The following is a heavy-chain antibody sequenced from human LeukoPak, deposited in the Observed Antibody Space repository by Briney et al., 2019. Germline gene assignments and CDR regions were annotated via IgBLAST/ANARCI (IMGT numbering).Heavy chain of an antibody. J-gene: IGHJ5*02. CDR2: IYYSGST. CDR3: ARDRSPLSENWFDP. Sequence: SETLSLTCTVSGGSISSYYRSWIRQPAGKGLEWIGYIYYSGSTNYNPSLKSRVTISVDTSKNQFSLKLSSVTAADTAVYYCARDRSPLSENWFDPWGQGTLVTVSS. V-gene: IGHV4-59*01. CDR1: GGSISSYY. D-gene: IGHD1-14*01.